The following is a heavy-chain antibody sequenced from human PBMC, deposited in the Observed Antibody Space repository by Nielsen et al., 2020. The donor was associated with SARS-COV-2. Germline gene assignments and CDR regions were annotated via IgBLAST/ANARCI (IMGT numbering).Heavy chain of an antibody. J-gene: IGHJ6*03. D-gene: IGHD5-12*01. Sequence: GESLKISCAASGFTFSNAWMSWVRQAPGKGLEWVGRIKSKTDGGTTDYAAPVKGRFTTSRDDSKNTLYLQMNSLKTEDTAVYYCTTGLATTMGYYYYYYMDVWGKGTTVTVSS. CDR2: IKSKTDGGTT. V-gene: IGHV3-15*01. CDR1: GFTFSNAW. CDR3: TTGLATTMGYYYYYYMDV.